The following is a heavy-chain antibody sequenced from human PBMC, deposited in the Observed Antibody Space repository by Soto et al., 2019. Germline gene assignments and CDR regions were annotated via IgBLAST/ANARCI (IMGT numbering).Heavy chain of an antibody. CDR2: IYPGDSDT. CDR3: ARQKEYSSSWYFYGMDV. V-gene: IGHV5-51*01. Sequence: GESLKISCKGSGYSFTSYWIGWVRQMPGKGLEWMGIIYPGDSDTRYSPSFQGQVTISADKSISTAYLQWSSLKASDTAMYYCARQKEYSSSWYFYGMDVCGQGTTVTVSS. D-gene: IGHD6-13*01. CDR1: GYSFTSYW. J-gene: IGHJ6*02.